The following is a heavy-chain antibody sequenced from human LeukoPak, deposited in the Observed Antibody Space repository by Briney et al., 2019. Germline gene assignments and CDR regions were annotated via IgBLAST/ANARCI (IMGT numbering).Heavy chain of an antibody. V-gene: IGHV1-18*01. J-gene: IGHJ5*02. D-gene: IGHD2-2*01. CDR1: GSTFTSYG. Sequence: ASVKVSCKASGSTFTSYGIRLVRPAPGQGLGWMGWIISYNGNTNYPQKLQGRVTMTTDTSTSTAYLELRRLRSDDTAVYYCARARGRYCSSTSCLNNWFDPWGQGTLVTVSS. CDR3: ARARGRYCSSTSCLNNWFDP. CDR2: IISYNGNT.